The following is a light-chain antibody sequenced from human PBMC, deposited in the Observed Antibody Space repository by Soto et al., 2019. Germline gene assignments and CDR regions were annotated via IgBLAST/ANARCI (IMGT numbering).Light chain of an antibody. Sequence: DIVMTQSPDSLAVSPGERATINCKSSQSVLYSSNNKNYLAWYQQKPGQPPKLLIYWASTRESGAPDRFSGSGSGTDFPLTDGSLPAEDVAVYYCQQYYSTPWTFGQGTMVEIK. CDR3: QQYYSTPWT. J-gene: IGKJ1*01. V-gene: IGKV4-1*01. CDR2: WAS. CDR1: QSVLYSSNNKNY.